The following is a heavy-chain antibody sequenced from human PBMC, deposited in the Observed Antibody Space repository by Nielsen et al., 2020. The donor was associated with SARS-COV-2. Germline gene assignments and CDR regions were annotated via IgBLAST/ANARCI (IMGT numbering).Heavy chain of an antibody. CDR1: GFTFSSYA. V-gene: IGHV3-23*01. Sequence: GESLKISCAASGFTFSSYAMSWVRQAPGKGLEWVSAISGSGGSTYYADSVKGRFTISRDNSKNTLYLQMNSLRAEDTAVYYCAKDDYDFWSGTFDYWGQGTLVTVSS. J-gene: IGHJ4*02. D-gene: IGHD3-3*01. CDR2: ISGSGGST. CDR3: AKDDYDFWSGTFDY.